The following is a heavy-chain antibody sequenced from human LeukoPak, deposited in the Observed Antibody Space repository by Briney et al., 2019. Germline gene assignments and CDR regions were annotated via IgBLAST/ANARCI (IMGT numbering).Heavy chain of an antibody. D-gene: IGHD6-6*01. CDR2: IWYDGSNK. Sequence: GGSLRLSCAASGFTFSSYGMHWVRQAPGKGLEWVAVIWYDGSNKYYADSVKGRFTISRDNAKNSLYLQMNSLRAEDTAVYYCARDRSIAARQYYFDYWGQGTLVTVSS. V-gene: IGHV3-33*01. CDR1: GFTFSSYG. CDR3: ARDRSIAARQYYFDY. J-gene: IGHJ4*02.